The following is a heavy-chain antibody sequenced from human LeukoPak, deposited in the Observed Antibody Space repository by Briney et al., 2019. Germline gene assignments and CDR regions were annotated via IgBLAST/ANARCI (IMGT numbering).Heavy chain of an antibody. V-gene: IGHV3-74*01. CDR1: GFTFSSYW. D-gene: IGHD3-22*01. CDR3: ARDPGDSSGYYTDAFDI. Sequence: GGSLRLSCAASGFTFSSYWMHWVRQAPGKGLVWVSRINSDGSSTSYADSVKGRFTISRDNAKNTLYLQMNSLRAEDTAVYYCARDPGDSSGYYTDAFDIWGQGTMVTVSS. J-gene: IGHJ3*02. CDR2: INSDGSST.